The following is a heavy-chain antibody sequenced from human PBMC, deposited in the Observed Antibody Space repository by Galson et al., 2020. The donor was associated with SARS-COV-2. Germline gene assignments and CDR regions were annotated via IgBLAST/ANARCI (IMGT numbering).Heavy chain of an antibody. Sequence: KISCKASGGTFSSYAISWVRQAPGQGLEWMGGIIPIFGTANYAQKFQGRVTITADKSTSTAYMELSSLRSEDTAVYYCARVGGYCSGGSCYSRTDMDVWGKGTTVTVSS. CDR1: GGTFSSYA. CDR2: IIPIFGTA. D-gene: IGHD2-15*01. CDR3: ARVGGYCSGGSCYSRTDMDV. V-gene: IGHV1-69*06. J-gene: IGHJ6*04.